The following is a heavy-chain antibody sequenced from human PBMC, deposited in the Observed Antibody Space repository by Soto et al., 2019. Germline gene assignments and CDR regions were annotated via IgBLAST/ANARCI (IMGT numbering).Heavy chain of an antibody. CDR3: ATKTGGGLEDGMDV. CDR1: GGSISSSSYY. D-gene: IGHD5-12*01. J-gene: IGHJ6*02. V-gene: IGHV4-39*01. Sequence: QLQLQESGPGLVKPSETLSLTCTVSGGSISSSSYYWGWIRQPPGKGLEWIGSIYYSGSTYYNPSLKSRVTIAVDTSKNQFCLKLSSVTAADTAVYYCATKTGGGLEDGMDVWGQGTTVTGSS. CDR2: IYYSGST.